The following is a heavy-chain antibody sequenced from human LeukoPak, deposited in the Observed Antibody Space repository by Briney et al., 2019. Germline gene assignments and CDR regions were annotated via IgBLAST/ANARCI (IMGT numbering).Heavy chain of an antibody. Sequence: PSETLSLTCAVYGGSFSGYYWSWIRQPPGKGLEWIGEINHSGSTNYNPSLKSRVTISVDTSKNQFSLKLSSVTAADTAVYYCARTFYGSSGYYQYWGQGTLVTVSS. V-gene: IGHV4-34*01. CDR1: GGSFSGYY. D-gene: IGHD3-22*01. CDR3: ARTFYGSSGYYQY. J-gene: IGHJ4*02. CDR2: INHSGST.